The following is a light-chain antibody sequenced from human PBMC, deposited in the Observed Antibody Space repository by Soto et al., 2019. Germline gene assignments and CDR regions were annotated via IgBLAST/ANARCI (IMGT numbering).Light chain of an antibody. CDR3: QQYGSSPYT. Sequence: EIVLTQSPGTLSLSPGERATLSCRASQSVSSSPLAWYQQKPGQAPRLLIYGASSRATGIPDRFSGSGSGTDFTLSISRLEPEDFVVYYCQQYGSSPYTFGQGTKLEIK. J-gene: IGKJ2*01. CDR1: QSVSSSP. CDR2: GAS. V-gene: IGKV3-20*01.